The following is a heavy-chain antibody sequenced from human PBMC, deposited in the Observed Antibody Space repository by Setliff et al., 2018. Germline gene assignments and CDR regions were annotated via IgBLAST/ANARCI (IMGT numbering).Heavy chain of an antibody. J-gene: IGHJ4*02. CDR2: ISVYNGDT. D-gene: IGHD5-18*01. V-gene: IGHV1-18*01. CDR3: ARAPSVELVTIRTNSWFTY. Sequence: ASVKVSCKASGYTFRNYAFAWVRQAPGQGLEWVGWISVYNGDTNYAQKFQGRVTLTTDTSTSTAYMELRSLTSDDSAFYYCARAPSVELVTIRTNSWFTYWGQGTLFTVS. CDR1: GYTFRNYA.